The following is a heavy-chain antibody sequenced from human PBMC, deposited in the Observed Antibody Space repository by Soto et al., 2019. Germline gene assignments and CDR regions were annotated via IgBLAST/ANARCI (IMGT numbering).Heavy chain of an antibody. V-gene: IGHV3-30*18. CDR1: GFTFSSYG. Sequence: PGGSLRLSCAASGFTFSSYGMHWVRQAPGKGLEWVAVISYDGSNKYYADSVKGRFTISRDNSKNTLYLQMNSLRAEDTAVYYCAKDLFPLWTPDYWGQGSLVTGSS. CDR2: ISYDGSNK. CDR3: AKDLFPLWTPDY. D-gene: IGHD3-16*01. J-gene: IGHJ4*02.